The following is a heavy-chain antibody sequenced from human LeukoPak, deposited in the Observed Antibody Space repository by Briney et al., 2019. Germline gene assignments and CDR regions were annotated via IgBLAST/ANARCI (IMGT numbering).Heavy chain of an antibody. CDR1: GGSSSGYY. CDR3: ARRGPPRTMLRGVKSGWFDP. J-gene: IGHJ5*02. CDR2: INHSGST. V-gene: IGHV4-34*01. D-gene: IGHD3-10*01. Sequence: SETLSLTCVLYGGSSSGYYWNWIRQPPGKGLEWIGEINHSGSTNYNPSLKSRVTISVDTSKRQFSLRLNSVTAADTAVYYCARRGPPRTMLRGVKSGWFDPWGQGTLVTVSS.